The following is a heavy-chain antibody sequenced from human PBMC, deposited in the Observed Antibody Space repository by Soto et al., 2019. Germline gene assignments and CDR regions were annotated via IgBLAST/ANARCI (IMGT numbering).Heavy chain of an antibody. D-gene: IGHD3-16*01. CDR1: GYTFTSYD. J-gene: IGHJ5*01. CDR2: MKPNSGNT. V-gene: IGHV1-8*01. Sequence: QVQLVQSGAEVKKPGASVKVSCKDSGYTFTSYDINWVRLATGQGLEWMGWMKPNSGNTDYAQKFHGRVTMTRNTSVRPDYMELSSLRFEVAAVDYCTRLKQDYAVAWGHETLDTVSS. CDR3: TRLKQDYAVA.